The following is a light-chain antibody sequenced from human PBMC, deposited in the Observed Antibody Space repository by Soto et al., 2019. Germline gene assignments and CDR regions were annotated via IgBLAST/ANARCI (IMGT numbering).Light chain of an antibody. CDR2: ATS. V-gene: IGKV1-39*01. CDR3: QESYSTPAVS. CDR1: ENIDTY. Sequence: IQMTQSPSSLSASLGDRVTITGRASENIDTYLNWYQHKPGKAPKLLIYATSTLQSGVPARFSGSGSGTEFTLTISSLQAEDFATYFCQESYSTPAVSFGGGTKVDIK. J-gene: IGKJ4*01.